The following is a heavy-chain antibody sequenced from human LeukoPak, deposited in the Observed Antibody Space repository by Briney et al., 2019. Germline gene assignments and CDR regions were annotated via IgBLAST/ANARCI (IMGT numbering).Heavy chain of an antibody. CDR1: GFAFSSST. CDR3: ARGSYYYASGSYF. CDR2: NGGSGTNT. Sequence: VRSLRLSCAASGFAFSSSTMNWVCQAPGKGLEFVLSNGGSGTNTHYADSAKGRFTISRDNAKNSLDLQMNSRRPEDTAVYYCARGSYYYASGSYFWGQGTLVTVSS. V-gene: IGHV3-21*01. D-gene: IGHD3-10*01. J-gene: IGHJ4*02.